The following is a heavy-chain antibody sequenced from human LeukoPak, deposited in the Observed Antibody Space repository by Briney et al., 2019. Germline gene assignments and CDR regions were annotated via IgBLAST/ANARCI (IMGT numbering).Heavy chain of an antibody. V-gene: IGHV3-23*01. CDR2: ISDSGAST. CDR1: GFTFSSYA. D-gene: IGHD2-21*01. Sequence: GGSLRLSCAASGFTFSSYAMSWVRQAPGKGLEWVSAISDSGASTYYSDSVKGRFTISRDNSMATLYLQMNSLRAEDTAVYYCARLLRSSPPYYYGMDVWGQGTTVTVSS. J-gene: IGHJ6*02. CDR3: ARLLRSSPPYYYGMDV.